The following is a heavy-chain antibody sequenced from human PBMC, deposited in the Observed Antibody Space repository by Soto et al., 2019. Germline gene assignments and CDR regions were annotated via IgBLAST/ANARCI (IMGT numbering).Heavy chain of an antibody. V-gene: IGHV3-21*01. D-gene: IGHD5-18*01. J-gene: IGHJ4*02. Sequence: PGGSLRLSCAASGFTFSGYSMNWVRQAPGKGLEWVSSISSVSDYMYYAESVKGRFTISRDNAKNSLYLQLDSLRAEDTAVYYCARVGYTYGSLDFWGQGTLVTVSS. CDR3: ARVGYTYGSLDF. CDR2: ISSVSDYM. CDR1: GFTFSGYS.